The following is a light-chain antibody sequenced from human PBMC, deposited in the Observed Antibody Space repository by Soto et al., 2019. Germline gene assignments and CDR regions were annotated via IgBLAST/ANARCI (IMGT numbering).Light chain of an antibody. CDR2: DAA. CDR1: QSFISTY. Sequence: ETVLTQSPGTLSLSPGERATLSSSASQSFISTYLAWYQQKPGQAPRLLIFDAASRAPGIPDRFIGSGSGIDFTLTISRLEPEDFAVYFCQQYGTSPCTFGQGTKLEIK. CDR3: QQYGTSPCT. V-gene: IGKV3-20*01. J-gene: IGKJ2*02.